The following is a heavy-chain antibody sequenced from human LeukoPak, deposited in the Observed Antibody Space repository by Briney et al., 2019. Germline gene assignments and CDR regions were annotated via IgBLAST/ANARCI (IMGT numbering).Heavy chain of an antibody. J-gene: IGHJ6*02. Sequence: SQTLSLTCAISGDSVSSNSAAWNWIRQSPSRGIEWLGRTYYRSKWYNDYAVSVKSRITINPDTSKNQFSLQLNSVTPEDTAVYYCARDPGVRGVIITHYYYGMDVWGQGTTVTVSS. D-gene: IGHD3-10*01. V-gene: IGHV6-1*01. CDR3: ARDPGVRGVIITHYYYGMDV. CDR2: TYYRSKWYN. CDR1: GDSVSSNSAA.